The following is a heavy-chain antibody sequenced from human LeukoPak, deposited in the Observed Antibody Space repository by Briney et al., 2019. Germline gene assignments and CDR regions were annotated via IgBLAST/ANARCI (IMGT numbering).Heavy chain of an antibody. J-gene: IGHJ4*02. V-gene: IGHV5-10-1*01. CDR3: ARHAKAYGSSCGY. CDR2: IDPSDSYT. D-gene: IGHD6-13*01. Sequence: GESLRISCKGSGYSFTIYWISWVRQMPGKGLEWMGRIDPSDSYTNYSPSFQGHVTISADKSFSTAYLQWTSLKASDTAMYYCARHAKAYGSSCGYWGQGTLVTVSS. CDR1: GYSFTIYW.